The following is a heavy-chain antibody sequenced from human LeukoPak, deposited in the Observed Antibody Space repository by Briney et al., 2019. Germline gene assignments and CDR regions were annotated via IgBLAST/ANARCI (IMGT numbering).Heavy chain of an antibody. V-gene: IGHV3-21*01. D-gene: IGHD2-2*01. CDR3: ARGGWRSCSSTSCPFDY. Sequence: GGSLRLSCAASGFTFSSYSMNWVRQAPGKGLERVSSISSSSSYIYYADSVKGRFTISRDNAKNSLYLQMNSLRAEDTAVYYCARGGWRSCSSTSCPFDYWGQGTLVTVSS. J-gene: IGHJ4*02. CDR1: GFTFSSYS. CDR2: ISSSSSYI.